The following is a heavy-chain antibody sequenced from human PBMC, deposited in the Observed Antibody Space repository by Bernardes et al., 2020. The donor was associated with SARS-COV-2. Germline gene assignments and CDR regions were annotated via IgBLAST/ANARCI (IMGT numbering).Heavy chain of an antibody. CDR2: IYYSGST. Sequence: SETLSLTCTVSGGSISSGGYYWSWIRQHPGKGLEWIGYIYYSGSTYYNPSLKSRVTISVDTSKNQYSLKLSSVTAADTAVYYCARAPGLSIFGVVIIHWFDPRGQGTLVTVSS. J-gene: IGHJ5*02. CDR1: GGSISSGGYY. D-gene: IGHD3-3*01. V-gene: IGHV4-31*03. CDR3: ARAPGLSIFGVVIIHWFDP.